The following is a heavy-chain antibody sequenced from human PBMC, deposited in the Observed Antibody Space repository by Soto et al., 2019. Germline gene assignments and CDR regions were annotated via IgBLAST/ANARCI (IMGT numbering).Heavy chain of an antibody. Sequence: GGSLRLSCAASGFTFSSYGMHWVRQAPGKGLEWVAVISYDGSNKYYADSVKGRFTISRDNSKNTLYLQMNSLRAEDTAVYYCAKAGYSRGGYCYWGQGTLVTVSS. CDR2: ISYDGSNK. J-gene: IGHJ4*02. CDR1: GFTFSSYG. CDR3: AKAGYSRGGYCY. V-gene: IGHV3-30*18. D-gene: IGHD6-19*01.